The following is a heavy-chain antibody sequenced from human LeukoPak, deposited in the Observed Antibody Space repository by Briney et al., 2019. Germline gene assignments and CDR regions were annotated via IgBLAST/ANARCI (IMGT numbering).Heavy chain of an antibody. D-gene: IGHD4-23*01. CDR1: GFTFSSYW. CDR2: INSDGSSS. CDR3: ARAAGGDY. Sequence: PGGSLRLSCAASGFTFSSYWMHWVRQAPGKGPVWVSRINSDGSSSSYADSVKGRFTISRDNAKNTLYLQMNSLRAEDTAVYYCARAAGGDYWGQGALVTVSS. J-gene: IGHJ4*02. V-gene: IGHV3-74*01.